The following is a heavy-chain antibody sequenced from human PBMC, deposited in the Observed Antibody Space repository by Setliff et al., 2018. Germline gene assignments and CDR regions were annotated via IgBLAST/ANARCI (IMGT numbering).Heavy chain of an antibody. CDR2: IYYSGST. Sequence: TLSLTCTVSGGSISSSSYYWGWIRQPPGKGLEWIGSIYYSGSTYYNPSLKSRVTISVDTSKNTLFLEMNSLRTEDTAVYYCAKGQGQYYDSSGYYGRVLDYWGQGTLVTVSS. CDR3: AKGQGQYYDSSGYYGRVLDY. J-gene: IGHJ4*02. CDR1: GGSISSSSYY. D-gene: IGHD3-22*01. V-gene: IGHV4-39*07.